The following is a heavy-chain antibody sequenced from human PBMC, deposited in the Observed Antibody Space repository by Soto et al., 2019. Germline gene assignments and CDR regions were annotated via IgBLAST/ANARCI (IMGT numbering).Heavy chain of an antibody. Sequence: PGGSLRLSCAASGFTFSSYAMSWVRQAPGKGLEWVSAISGSGGSTYYADSVKGRFTISRDNSKNTLYLQMNSLRAEDTAVYYCAKDLFYSSSWYVRYFDYCGQRSLVPVSS. D-gene: IGHD6-13*01. V-gene: IGHV3-23*01. CDR1: GFTFSSYA. J-gene: IGHJ4*02. CDR2: ISGSGGST. CDR3: AKDLFYSSSWYVRYFDY.